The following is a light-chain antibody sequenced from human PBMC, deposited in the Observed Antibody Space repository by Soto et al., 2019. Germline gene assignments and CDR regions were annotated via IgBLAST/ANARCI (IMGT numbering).Light chain of an antibody. J-gene: IGLJ1*01. V-gene: IGLV2-23*02. Sequence: QSALTQPASVSGSPGQSITISCTGTSSDVGSYNLVSWYQHHPGKAPKLMIYEVSKRPSGVSNRFSGSKSGNTASLTISGLQDEDEADYYCCSYAGSSTFPYVFGTGTKLTVL. CDR2: EVS. CDR1: SSDVGSYNL. CDR3: CSYAGSSTFPYV.